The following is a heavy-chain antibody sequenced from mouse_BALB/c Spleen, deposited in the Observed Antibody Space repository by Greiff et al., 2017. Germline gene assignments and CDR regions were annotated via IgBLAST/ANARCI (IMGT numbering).Heavy chain of an antibody. CDR2: ISSGSSTI. D-gene: IGHD2-4*01. CDR1: GFTFSSFG. Sequence: DVQLVESGGGLVQPGGSRKLSCAASGFTFSSFGMHWVRQAPEKGLEWVAYISSGSSTIYYADTVKGRFTISRDNPKNTLFLQMTSLRSEDTAMYYCARSELRGVYYAMDYWGQGTSVTVSS. J-gene: IGHJ4*01. V-gene: IGHV5-17*02. CDR3: ARSELRGVYYAMDY.